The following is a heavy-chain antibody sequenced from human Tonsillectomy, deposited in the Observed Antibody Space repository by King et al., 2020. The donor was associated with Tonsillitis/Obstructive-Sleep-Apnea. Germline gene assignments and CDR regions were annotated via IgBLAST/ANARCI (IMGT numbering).Heavy chain of an antibody. J-gene: IGHJ6*02. Sequence: QLVQSGAEVKKPGSSVKVSCKASGDTFSSHGISWVRQAPGKGLEWMGEIIPILGIANYAQKFQGRVTITADKSTSTAYMELSSLRSEDTAVYYCAREGVVIMARTQEYYCYGMDVWGQGTAVTVSS. CDR3: AREGVVIMARTQEYYCYGMDV. CDR2: IIPILGIA. CDR1: GDTFSSHG. D-gene: IGHD3-22*01. V-gene: IGHV1-69*10.